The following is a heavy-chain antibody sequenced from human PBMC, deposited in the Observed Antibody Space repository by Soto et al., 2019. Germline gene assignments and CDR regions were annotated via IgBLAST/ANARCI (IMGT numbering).Heavy chain of an antibody. CDR2: IYYSGTT. CDR1: GGSISSSSYY. D-gene: IGHD2-2*01. Sequence: PSETLSLTCTVSGGSISSSSYYWAWARQPPGKGLEWIGSIYYSGTTYYNPSLKSRVTISEDTSKNQFSLKLSSVTAADTAVFYCARLIRCKTTSCHFDYWGQGTLVTVSS. V-gene: IGHV4-39*01. CDR3: ARLIRCKTTSCHFDY. J-gene: IGHJ4*02.